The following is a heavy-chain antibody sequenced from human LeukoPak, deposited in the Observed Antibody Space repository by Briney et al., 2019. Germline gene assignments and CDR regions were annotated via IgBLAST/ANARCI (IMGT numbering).Heavy chain of an antibody. V-gene: IGHV1-8*03. CDR3: ARSSYYDSSSYSQPDAFNI. D-gene: IGHD3-22*01. CDR1: GYTFTIYD. J-gene: IGHJ3*02. CDR2: MKPNSGNT. Sequence: VASVTVSCKASGYTFTIYDINWARQATGQGLEWMGWMKPNSGNTGYAQKFQGRVTISRNTSISTAYMELSSLRSEDTAVYYCARSSYYDSSSYSQPDAFNIWGQGTMVTVSS.